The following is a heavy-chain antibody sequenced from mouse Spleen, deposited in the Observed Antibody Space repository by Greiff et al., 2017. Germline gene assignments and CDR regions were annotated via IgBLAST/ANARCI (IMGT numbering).Heavy chain of an antibody. Sequence: QVQLQQSGAELVKPGASVKLSCKASGYTFTSYWMHWVKQRPGQGLEWIGMIHPNSGSTNYNEKFKSKATLTVDKSSSTAYMQLSSLTSEDSAVYYCARCYDGFYAMDYWGQGTSVTVSS. V-gene: IGHV1-64*01. CDR3: ARCYDGFYAMDY. D-gene: IGHD2-3*01. CDR1: GYTFTSYW. CDR2: IHPNSGST. J-gene: IGHJ4*01.